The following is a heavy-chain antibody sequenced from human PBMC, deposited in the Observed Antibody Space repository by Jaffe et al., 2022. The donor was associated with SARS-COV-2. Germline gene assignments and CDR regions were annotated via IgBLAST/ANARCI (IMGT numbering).Heavy chain of an antibody. CDR2: IKEDGSEK. CDR3: ARDRYYKPDY. J-gene: IGHJ4*02. D-gene: IGHD3-10*01. Sequence: DVQLVESGGGLVQSGGSLRLSCAASGFTFKSYWMTWVRQAPGKGLEWVANIKEDGSEKYYVDSVKGRFTISRDNAKNSLYLQMNSLRAEDTAVYYCARDRYYKPDYWGQGTLVTVSS. V-gene: IGHV3-7*01. CDR1: GFTFKSYW.